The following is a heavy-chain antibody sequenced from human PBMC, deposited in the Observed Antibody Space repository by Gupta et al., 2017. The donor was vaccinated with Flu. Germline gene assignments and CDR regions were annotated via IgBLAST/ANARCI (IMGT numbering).Heavy chain of an antibody. CDR1: GFTFSSCG. Sequence: QVQLVESGGGVVQPGRSLRLSCAASGFTFSSCGMHWVRPAPGKGLEWVAVLSNDGRNKYYADSEKVRFTISRDNSKNTLYLQMNSLRAEDTAVYYCAKVGVHHAGAFDIWGQGTMVTVSS. D-gene: IGHD1-1*01. V-gene: IGHV3-30*18. J-gene: IGHJ3*02. CDR3: AKVGVHHAGAFDI. CDR2: LSNDGRNK.